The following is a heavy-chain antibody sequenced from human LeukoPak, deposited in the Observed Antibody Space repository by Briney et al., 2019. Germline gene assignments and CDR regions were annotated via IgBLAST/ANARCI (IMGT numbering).Heavy chain of an antibody. D-gene: IGHD3-22*01. V-gene: IGHV4-39*07. CDR2: IYHSGST. CDR1: GVSIRNSNYY. CDR3: ARDLRGGYYDSSGYYSLGY. J-gene: IGHJ4*02. Sequence: SETLSLTCTVSGVSIRNSNYYWGWIRQPPGKGLEWIGSIYHSGSTYYNPSLKSRVTISVDTSKNQFSLKLSSVTAADTAVSYCARDLRGGYYDSSGYYSLGYWGQGTLVTVSS.